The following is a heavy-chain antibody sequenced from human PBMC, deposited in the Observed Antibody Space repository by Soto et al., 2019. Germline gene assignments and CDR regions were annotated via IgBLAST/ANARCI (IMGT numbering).Heavy chain of an antibody. CDR3: ATEVSLSLTTGSFVEDYVDI. J-gene: IGHJ4*02. CDR2: VSHSVDT. D-gene: IGHD2-8*01. CDR1: CGSFSWYF. V-gene: IGHV4-34*01. Sequence: SETLSLTCVVSCGSFSWYFWNWSRQPPGKGPEWIGHVSHSVDTIYNPSVKSRVDISVDKSANQFSLKLTSLTTAATASYSGATEVSLSLTTGSFVEDYVDIWGRGNLVTVSA.